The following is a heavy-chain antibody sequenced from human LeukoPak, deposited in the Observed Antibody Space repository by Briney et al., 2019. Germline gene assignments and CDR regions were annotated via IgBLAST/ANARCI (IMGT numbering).Heavy chain of an antibody. J-gene: IGHJ4*02. CDR1: GFTFSNYA. Sequence: GGSLRLSCAASGFTFSNYAMTWVRQAPGEGLEWLSFVTPNGDRTGYADSVKGRFTTSRDNSKDTLYLQMDRLRVEDTAVYYCTKDPSDLGGSGSYNYFDCWGQGTLVTVSS. D-gene: IGHD3-10*01. V-gene: IGHV3-23*01. CDR3: TKDPSDLGGSGSYNYFDC. CDR2: VTPNGDRT.